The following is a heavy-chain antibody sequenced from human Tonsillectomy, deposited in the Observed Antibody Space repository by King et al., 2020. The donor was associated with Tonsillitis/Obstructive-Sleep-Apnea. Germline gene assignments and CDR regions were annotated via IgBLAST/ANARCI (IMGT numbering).Heavy chain of an antibody. J-gene: IGHJ2*01. CDR2: ISSRGVNT. CDR3: AKAMENSGYDYWFFDL. D-gene: IGHD5-12*01. CDR1: MFTFSSYA. Sequence: VQLVESGGGLVQPGESLRLSCAASMFTFSSYAMTLGRQAPGEGLEWVSIISSRGVNTYYKDPVTGRLTISRDNSENTVFLQMYSLRAEDTAVYYCAKAMENSGYDYWFFDLWGRGTLVSVSP. V-gene: IGHV3-23*04.